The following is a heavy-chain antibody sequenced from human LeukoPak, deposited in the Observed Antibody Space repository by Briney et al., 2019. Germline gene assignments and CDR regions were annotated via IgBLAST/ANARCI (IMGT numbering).Heavy chain of an antibody. CDR2: INPNSGGT. J-gene: IGHJ6*03. D-gene: IGHD2-2*01. V-gene: IGHV1-2*02. CDR3: ARNGKDCSSTSCSQGYYHYYMDV. CDR1: GYTFTGYY. Sequence: GASVKISCKASGYTFTGYYMHWVRQAPGQGLEWMGWINPNSGGTNYAQKFQGRVTMTRDTSISTAYMELSRLRSDDTAVYYCARNGKDCSSTSCSQGYYHYYMDVWGKGTTVTVSS.